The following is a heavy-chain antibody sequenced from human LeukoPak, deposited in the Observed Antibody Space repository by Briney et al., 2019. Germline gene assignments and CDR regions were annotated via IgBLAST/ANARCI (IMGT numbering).Heavy chain of an antibody. CDR3: ARVGYLVVVAARYYFDY. Sequence: ASVKVSCKASGYTFTSYDINWVRQATGQGLEWMGWMNPNSGNTGYAQKFQGRVTMTRNTSISTAYMELSSLRSEDTAVYYCARVGYLVVVAARYYFDYWGQGTLVTVSS. J-gene: IGHJ4*02. CDR2: MNPNSGNT. V-gene: IGHV1-8*01. CDR1: GYTFTSYD. D-gene: IGHD2-15*01.